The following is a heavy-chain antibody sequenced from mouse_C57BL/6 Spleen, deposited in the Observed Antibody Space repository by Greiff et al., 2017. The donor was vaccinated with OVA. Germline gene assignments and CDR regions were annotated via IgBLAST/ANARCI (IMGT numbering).Heavy chain of an antibody. CDR2: IYPGGGYT. Sequence: VQLQQSGAGLVRPGTSVKMSCTASGYTFTNYWIGWAQQRPGHGLEWIGDIYPGGGYTNYNAKFKGKATLTADKSSITAYMKFSSLESEASDIYDCARCDDGDYWGQGTTLTVSS. D-gene: IGHD2-3*01. J-gene: IGHJ2*01. V-gene: IGHV1-63*01. CDR1: GYTFTNYW. CDR3: ARCDDGDY.